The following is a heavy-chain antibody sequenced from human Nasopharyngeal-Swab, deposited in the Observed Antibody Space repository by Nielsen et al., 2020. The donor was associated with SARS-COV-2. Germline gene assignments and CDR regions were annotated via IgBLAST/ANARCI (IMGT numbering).Heavy chain of an antibody. Sequence: GESLKISCAASGFTFSDYYMSWICQAPGKGLEWVSYISSSGSTIYYADSVKGRFTISRDNAKNSLYLQMNSLRAEDTAVYYCARDGKVGSSYDYWGQGTLVTVSS. CDR3: ARDGKVGSSYDY. J-gene: IGHJ4*02. V-gene: IGHV3-11*01. D-gene: IGHD6-13*01. CDR2: ISSSGSTI. CDR1: GFTFSDYY.